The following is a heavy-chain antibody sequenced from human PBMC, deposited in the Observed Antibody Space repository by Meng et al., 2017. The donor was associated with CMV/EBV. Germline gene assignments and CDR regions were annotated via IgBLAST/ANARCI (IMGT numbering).Heavy chain of an antibody. D-gene: IGHD2-2*01. Sequence: SETLSLTCTVSGGSISSYYWSWIRQPPGKGLEWIGYIYYSGSTNYNPSLKSRVTLSVDTSKNQFSLKLSSVTAADTAVYYCARSLVVVPAVQTYYYYYGMDVWGQGTTVTVSS. CDR3: ARSLVVVPAVQTYYYYYGMDV. CDR1: GGSISSYY. V-gene: IGHV4-59*01. CDR2: IYYSGST. J-gene: IGHJ6*02.